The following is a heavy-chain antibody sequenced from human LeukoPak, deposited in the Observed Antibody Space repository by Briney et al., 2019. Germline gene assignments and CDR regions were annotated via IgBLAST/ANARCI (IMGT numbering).Heavy chain of an antibody. CDR2: IYYTGST. D-gene: IGHD1-26*01. CDR3: ARRGGSGRAFDH. CDR1: GASISGGTYY. J-gene: IGHJ4*02. V-gene: IGHV4-39*01. Sequence: SETLSHTCSVSGASISGGTYYWGWIRQPPGKGLEWIGSIYYTGSTYDNPSLKSRVTISVDTSKNQFSLKLSSVTAADTAVYYCARRGGSGRAFDHWGQGTLVTVSS.